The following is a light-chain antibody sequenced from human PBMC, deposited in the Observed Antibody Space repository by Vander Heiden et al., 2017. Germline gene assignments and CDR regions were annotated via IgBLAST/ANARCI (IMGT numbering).Light chain of an antibody. CDR3: QQYDSPPRT. CDR2: GTS. CDR1: QSVRSSH. V-gene: IGKV3-20*01. Sequence: IVLTQSPGTLSLSPGERATLSCRASQSVRSSHLAWYQHKPGQAPRLLIYGTSSRATGIPDRFSGSGSGTDFTLTISRLEPEDFAVYYCQQYDSPPRTFGQGTKLENK. J-gene: IGKJ2*01.